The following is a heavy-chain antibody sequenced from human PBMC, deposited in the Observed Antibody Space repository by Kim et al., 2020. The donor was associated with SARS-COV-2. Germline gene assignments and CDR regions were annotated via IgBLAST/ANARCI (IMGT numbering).Heavy chain of an antibody. CDR2: IHPRGGST. J-gene: IGHJ6*02. V-gene: IGHV1-46*01. Sequence: ASVKVSCKASGYNFTMNYMHWVRPAPGQGLEWMGLIHPRGGSTSYAQKFQGRVTMTGVTSTSTVYMELSSLRSEDTAVYYCARGLNWYDVWSGYYMGYYYYGMDVWGQGTTVTVSS. CDR3: ARGLNWYDVWSGYYMGYYYYGMDV. D-gene: IGHD3-3*01. CDR1: GYNFTMNY.